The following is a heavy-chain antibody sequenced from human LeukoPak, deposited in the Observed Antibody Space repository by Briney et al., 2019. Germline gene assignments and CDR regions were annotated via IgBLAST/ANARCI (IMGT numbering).Heavy chain of an antibody. Sequence: GRSLRLSCAASGFTFDDYAMHWVRQAPGKGLEWVSGISWNSGDIGYADSVKGRFTISRDTSKNMVFLQMNSLRVEDTAVYYCARGIDYWGRGTLVTVSS. J-gene: IGHJ4*02. CDR2: ISWNSGDI. CDR1: GFTFDDYA. V-gene: IGHV3-9*01. CDR3: ARGIDY.